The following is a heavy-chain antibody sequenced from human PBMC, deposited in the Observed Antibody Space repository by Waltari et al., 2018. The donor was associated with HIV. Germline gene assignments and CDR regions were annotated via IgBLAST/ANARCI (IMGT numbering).Heavy chain of an antibody. CDR1: HYSISHGYY. D-gene: IGHD6-19*01. Sequence: QVQLQESGPGLVRAAETVSLTCAVSHYSISHGYYWGCIRQPPGKGLGWIGTIDHTGDTYYNPSLKSRVTISVDTSKSQFSLKLSSVTAADTAMYYCARAYSSGWSLDNWGQGTLVTVSS. J-gene: IGHJ4*02. V-gene: IGHV4-38-2*01. CDR2: IDHTGDT. CDR3: ARAYSSGWSLDN.